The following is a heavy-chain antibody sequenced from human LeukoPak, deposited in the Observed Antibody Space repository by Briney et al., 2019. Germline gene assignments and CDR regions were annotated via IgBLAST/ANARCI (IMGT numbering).Heavy chain of an antibody. CDR1: GFTFSSYS. V-gene: IGHV3-21*01. Sequence: GGSLRLSCAASGFTFSSYSMDWVRQAPGKGLEWVSSISSSSSYIYYADSVKGRFTISRDNAKNSLYLQMNSLRAEDTAVYYCARDCGGSFYSGVWARGNWFDPWGQGTLVTVSS. D-gene: IGHD2-15*01. CDR3: ARDCGGSFYSGVWARGNWFDP. J-gene: IGHJ5*02. CDR2: ISSSSSYI.